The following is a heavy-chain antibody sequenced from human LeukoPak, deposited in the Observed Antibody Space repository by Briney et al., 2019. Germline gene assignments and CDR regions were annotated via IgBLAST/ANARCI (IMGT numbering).Heavy chain of an antibody. CDR1: EFTFSSYW. CDR2: ISSSGSTI. Sequence: AGGSLRLSCAASEFTFSSYWMSWVSQAPGKGLEWVSYISSSGSTIYYADSVKGRFTISRDNAKNSLYLQMNSLRAEDTAVYYWAELGITMIGGVWGKGTTVTISS. CDR3: AELGITMIGGV. D-gene: IGHD3-10*02. J-gene: IGHJ6*04. V-gene: IGHV3-48*04.